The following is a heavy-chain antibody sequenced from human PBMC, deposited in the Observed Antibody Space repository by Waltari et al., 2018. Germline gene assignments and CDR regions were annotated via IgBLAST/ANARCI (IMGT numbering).Heavy chain of an antibody. J-gene: IGHJ6*02. CDR2: INSGGDST. CDR1: GFTFSNYA. Sequence: EVQVLESGGGLAQPGGSLRLSCAASGFTFSNYAMRWVRQAPGKGREGVSGINSGGDSTAYVDSVKGRFTISRDNAKNSLYLQRNSLGAEDTAVYYCARGWVGGMDVWGQGTTVTVSS. V-gene: IGHV3-23*01. CDR3: ARGWVGGMDV. D-gene: IGHD1-26*01.